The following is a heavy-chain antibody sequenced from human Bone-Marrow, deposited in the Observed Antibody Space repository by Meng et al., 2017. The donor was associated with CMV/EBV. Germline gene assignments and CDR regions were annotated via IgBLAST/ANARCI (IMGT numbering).Heavy chain of an antibody. Sequence: ASVKVSCKASGYTFTGYYIHWVRQAPGQGLEWMGWINPKSGGTNYAQKFQGRVSMTRDTSMSTAYMEMSRLTSDDTAVYYCARLYCDSSICYFLQVYFGMDVWGQGPTVTGSS. D-gene: IGHD2-2*01. V-gene: IGHV1-2*02. CDR3: ARLYCDSSICYFLQVYFGMDV. CDR1: GYTFTGYY. J-gene: IGHJ6*02. CDR2: INPKSGGT.